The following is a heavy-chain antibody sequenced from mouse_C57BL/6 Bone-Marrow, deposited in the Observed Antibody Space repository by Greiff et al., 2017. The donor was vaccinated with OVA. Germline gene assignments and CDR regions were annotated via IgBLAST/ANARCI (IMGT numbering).Heavy chain of an antibody. V-gene: IGHV5-12*01. CDR1: GFTFSDYY. Sequence: EVQLVESGGGLVQPGGSLKLSCAASGFTFSDYYMYWVRQTPEKRLEWVAYISNGGGSTYYPDTVKGRFTISRDNAKNTLYLQMSRLKSEDTAMYYCARFPGYFDYWGQGTTLTVSS. CDR2: ISNGGGST. J-gene: IGHJ2*01. CDR3: ARFPGYFDY.